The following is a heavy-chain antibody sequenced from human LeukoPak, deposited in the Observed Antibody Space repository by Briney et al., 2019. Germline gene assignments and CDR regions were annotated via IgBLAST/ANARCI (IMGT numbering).Heavy chain of an antibody. Sequence: GRSLRLSCAASGFTFDDYAMHWVRQAPGKGLEWVSGISWNSGSIGYADSVKGRFTISRDNAKNSLYLQMNSLRAEDMALYYCAKGLGSSSWFSFDYWGKGTLVTVSS. CDR1: GFTFDDYA. J-gene: IGHJ4*02. CDR2: ISWNSGSI. D-gene: IGHD6-13*01. V-gene: IGHV3-9*03. CDR3: AKGLGSSSWFSFDY.